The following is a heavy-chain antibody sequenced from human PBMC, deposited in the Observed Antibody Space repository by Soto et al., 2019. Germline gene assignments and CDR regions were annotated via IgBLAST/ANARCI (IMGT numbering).Heavy chain of an antibody. CDR3: AKDLALVFWSGNYYFDH. V-gene: IGHV3-30*18. CDR1: GFTFKNNG. D-gene: IGHD3-3*01. Sequence: QVQLVESGGGVVQPGGSLRLSCAASGFTFKNNGMHWVRQAPGKGLEWVAIISYHGNNQFYADSVKGRFTISRDNSDNTLYLEMNSLKPEDTAVYYCAKDLALVFWSGNYYFDHWGQGTLVTVSS. J-gene: IGHJ4*02. CDR2: ISYHGNNQ.